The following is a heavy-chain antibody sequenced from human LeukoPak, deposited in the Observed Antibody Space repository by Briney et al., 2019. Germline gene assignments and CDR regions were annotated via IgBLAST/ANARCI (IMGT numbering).Heavy chain of an antibody. J-gene: IGHJ6*02. Sequence: GASVKVSCKASGYTFTGYYMHWVRQAPGQGLEWMGLINPNSGGTNYAQKFQGRVTMTRDTSISTAYMELSRMRSDDTAVYYCASTSRGIVVVPAAEYYYYGMDVWGQGTTVTVSS. CDR3: ASTSRGIVVVPAAEYYYYGMDV. CDR1: GYTFTGYY. D-gene: IGHD2-2*01. V-gene: IGHV1-2*02. CDR2: INPNSGGT.